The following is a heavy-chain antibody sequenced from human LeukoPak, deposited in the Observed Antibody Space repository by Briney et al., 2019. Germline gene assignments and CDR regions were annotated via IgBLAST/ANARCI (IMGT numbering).Heavy chain of an antibody. CDR1: RLTFSHYW. CDR3: ATLVFSGGWCPGY. V-gene: IGHV3-7*01. Sequence: GGSLRLSCAASRLTFSHYWMSWVCQAPGKGLEWVAAINQDGDRTGYVDSVKGRFSISRDSATNSWDLQMSSLRVDDTALYYCATLVFSGGWCPGYWGQGTLVTVSS. D-gene: IGHD6-19*01. J-gene: IGHJ4*02. CDR2: INQDGDRT.